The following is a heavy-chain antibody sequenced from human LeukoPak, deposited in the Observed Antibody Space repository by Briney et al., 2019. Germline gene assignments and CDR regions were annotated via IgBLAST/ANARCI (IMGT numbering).Heavy chain of an antibody. J-gene: IGHJ4*02. V-gene: IGHV4-34*01. CDR1: GGSFSGYY. CDR3: ASIDLRGIAAPRDY. D-gene: IGHD6-13*01. Sequence: SETLSLTCADYGGSFSGYYWSWIRQPPGKGLEWIGEINHSGSTNYNPSLKSRVTISVDTSKNQFSLKLSSVTAADTAVYYCASIDLRGIAAPRDYWGQGTLVTVSS. CDR2: INHSGST.